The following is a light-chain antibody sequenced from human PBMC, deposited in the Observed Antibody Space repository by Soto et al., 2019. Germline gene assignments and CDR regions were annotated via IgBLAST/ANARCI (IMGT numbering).Light chain of an antibody. V-gene: IGKV3-15*01. Sequence: EIVMTQSPATLSVSPGERASLSCTASQSVSSNLAWYQQKPGQAPRLLIYGASTRATGIPARFSGSGSGTEFTLTISSLQSEDFAVYYCQQYNNCPATFGQGTRLEIK. CDR1: QSVSSN. CDR3: QQYNNCPAT. J-gene: IGKJ5*01. CDR2: GAS.